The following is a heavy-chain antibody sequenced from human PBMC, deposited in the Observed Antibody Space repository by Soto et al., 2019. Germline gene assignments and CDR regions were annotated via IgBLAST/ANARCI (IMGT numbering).Heavy chain of an antibody. J-gene: IGHJ6*02. Sequence: QVQLVQSGAEVKKPGASVKVSCKASGYTCTSYYIHWVRQAPGQGLEWMGIINPSGGSTTYAKKFQGRVTMTRDTSTNIVYMDLSSLRSEDTAMYYCARDLSSLGGMDVWGQGTTVTVSS. D-gene: IGHD2-2*01. CDR1: GYTCTSYY. V-gene: IGHV1-46*01. CDR2: INPSGGST. CDR3: ARDLSSLGGMDV.